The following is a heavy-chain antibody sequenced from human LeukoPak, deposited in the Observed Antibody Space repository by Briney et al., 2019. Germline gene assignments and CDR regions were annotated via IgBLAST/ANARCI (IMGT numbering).Heavy chain of an antibody. CDR1: GFTFSNFA. CDR2: ISGSGEDS. CDR3: AKDNRRHYTSGPNPDSLH. J-gene: IGHJ4*02. Sequence: GGSLRLSCAASGFTFSNFAMNWVRQTPGKGLEWVSGISGSGEDSNHADSVTGRFTISRDNAKNSLYLQMNSLRVEDTAFYYCAKDNRRHYTSGPNPDSLHWGQGALVTVSS. V-gene: IGHV3-23*01. D-gene: IGHD6-19*01.